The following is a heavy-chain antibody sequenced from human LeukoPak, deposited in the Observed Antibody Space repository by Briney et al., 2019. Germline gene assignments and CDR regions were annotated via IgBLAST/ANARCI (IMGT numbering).Heavy chain of an antibody. CDR2: ISYDGSNK. D-gene: IGHD3-22*01. V-gene: IGHV3-30*03. Sequence: LSLTCAVYGGSFSGYYWSWVRQAPGKGLEWVAVISYDGSNKYYADSVKGRFTISRDNSKNTLYLQMNSLRAEDTAVYYCARDYYDINYFDYWGQGTLVTVSS. CDR1: GGSFSGYY. CDR3: ARDYYDINYFDY. J-gene: IGHJ4*02.